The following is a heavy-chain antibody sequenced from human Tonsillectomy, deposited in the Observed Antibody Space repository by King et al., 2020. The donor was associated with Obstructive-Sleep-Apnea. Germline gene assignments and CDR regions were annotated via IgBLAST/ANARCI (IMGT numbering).Heavy chain of an antibody. CDR3: ARGPSLGEENDY. V-gene: IGHV4-39*07. D-gene: IGHD2-21*01. CDR1: GDSISTSYY. CDR2: ICYCGST. Sequence: LQLQESGPGLVKPSETLSLTCTVSGDSISTSYYWSWIRQPPGKGLEWIGSICYCGSTYYNASRKSRVTLSVDTSKNQFSLNLSSVTAADTAVYYCARGPSLGEENDYWGQGTLVTVSS. J-gene: IGHJ4*02.